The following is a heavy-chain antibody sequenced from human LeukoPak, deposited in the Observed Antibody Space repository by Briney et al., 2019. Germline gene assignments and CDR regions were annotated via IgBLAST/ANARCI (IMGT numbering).Heavy chain of an antibody. J-gene: IGHJ4*02. D-gene: IGHD2-21*02. CDR3: SRLWGDCGGDCYSHDF. V-gene: IGHV3-73*01. Sequence: GGSLRLSCAASGFTFSGSVMHWVRQASGSGLEWVGRIRRKADSYATTYAASVKGRFTISRDDSKNTAYLQMNSLRTEDTAVYYCSRLWGDCGGDCYSHDFWGQGTLVTVSS. CDR1: GFTFSGSV. CDR2: IRRKADSYAT.